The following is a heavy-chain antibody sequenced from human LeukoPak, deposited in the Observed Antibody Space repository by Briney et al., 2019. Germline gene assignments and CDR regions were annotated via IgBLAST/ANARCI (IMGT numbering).Heavy chain of an antibody. Sequence: SETLSLTCTVSGGSISSYYWSWIRQPPGKGLEWIGYIYYSGSTNYNHSLKSRVTISVDTSKNQFSLKLSSVTAADTAVYYCASTMVRGVIRPPHGAFDIWGQGTMVTVSS. D-gene: IGHD3-10*01. CDR3: ASTMVRGVIRPPHGAFDI. J-gene: IGHJ3*02. CDR2: IYYSGST. V-gene: IGHV4-59*01. CDR1: GGSISSYY.